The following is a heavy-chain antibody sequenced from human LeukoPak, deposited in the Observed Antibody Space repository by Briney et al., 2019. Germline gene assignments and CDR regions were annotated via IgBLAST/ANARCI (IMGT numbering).Heavy chain of an antibody. Sequence: ASVTVSCKASGYTFTSYDINWVRQAPGQGLEWMGWMNPNSGNTGYAQKFQGRVTMTRNTSISTAYMELSSLRSEDTAVYYCARPRRYCSGGSCYYFDYWGQGTLVTVSS. J-gene: IGHJ4*02. CDR1: GYTFTSYD. CDR3: ARPRRYCSGGSCYYFDY. CDR2: MNPNSGNT. D-gene: IGHD2-15*01. V-gene: IGHV1-8*01.